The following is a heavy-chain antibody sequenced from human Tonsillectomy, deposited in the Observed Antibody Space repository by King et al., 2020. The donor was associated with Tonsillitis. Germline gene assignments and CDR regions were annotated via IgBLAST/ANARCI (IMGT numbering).Heavy chain of an antibody. Sequence: VQLQQWGAGLLKPSETLSLTCAVYGGSFSDFYWTWVRQPPGKGLEWIGEINHSGHTNYNPSLKSRVIISVDTSKNQFSLKLSSVTAADTAVYSCARGDYSNYVRRAFDIWGHGTMVIVSS. D-gene: IGHD4-11*01. CDR3: ARGDYSNYVRRAFDI. J-gene: IGHJ3*02. CDR1: GGSFSDFY. CDR2: INHSGHT. V-gene: IGHV4-34*01.